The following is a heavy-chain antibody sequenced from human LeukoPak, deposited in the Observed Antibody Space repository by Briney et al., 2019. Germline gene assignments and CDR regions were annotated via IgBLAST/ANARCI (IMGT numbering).Heavy chain of an antibody. V-gene: IGHV4-39*07. CDR3: ARESMDTAMVFDY. CDR1: GGSIRSSYYY. Sequence: PSETLSLTCTVSGGSIRSSYYYWGWIRQPPGKGLEWIGSIYDSGSTNYNPSLKSRVTISVDTSKNQFSLKLSSVTAADTAVYYCARESMDTAMVFDYWGQGTLVTVSS. CDR2: IYDSGST. J-gene: IGHJ4*02. D-gene: IGHD5-18*01.